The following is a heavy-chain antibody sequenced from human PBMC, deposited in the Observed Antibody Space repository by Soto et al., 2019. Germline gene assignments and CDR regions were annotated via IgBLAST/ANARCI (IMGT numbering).Heavy chain of an antibody. J-gene: IGHJ4*02. CDR3: ARALVATNAFDY. V-gene: IGHV1-69*12. CDR2: IIPIFGTA. D-gene: IGHD5-12*01. Sequence: QVQLVQSGAEVKKPGSSVKVSCKASGGPFSSYDISWVRQAPGQGLEWMGGIIPIFGTANYAQKFQGRVTITADESTSTASMELSSPRSEDTAVYYCARALVATNAFDYWGQGTLVTVSS. CDR1: GGPFSSYD.